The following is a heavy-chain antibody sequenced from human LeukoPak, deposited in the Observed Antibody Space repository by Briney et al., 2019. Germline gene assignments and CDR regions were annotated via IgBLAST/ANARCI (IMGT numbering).Heavy chain of an antibody. CDR1: GGTFSSYT. J-gene: IGHJ4*02. CDR3: ARDRGYCSGGSCYTVV. D-gene: IGHD2-15*01. Sequence: GSSVKVSCKASGGTFSSYTISWVRQAPGQGLEWMGRIIPILGIANYAQKFQGRVAITADKSTSTAYMELSSLRSEDTAVYYCARDRGYCSGGSCYTVVWGQGTLVTVSS. V-gene: IGHV1-69*04. CDR2: IIPILGIA.